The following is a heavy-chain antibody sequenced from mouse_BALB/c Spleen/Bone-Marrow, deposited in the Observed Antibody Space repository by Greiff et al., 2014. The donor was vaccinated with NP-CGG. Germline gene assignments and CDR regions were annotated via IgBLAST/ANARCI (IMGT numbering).Heavy chain of an antibody. V-gene: IGHV1S29*02. CDR2: IYPYSGGT. D-gene: IGHD4-1*01. Sequence: EVQVVESGPELVRPGASVKISCKASGYTFTDYNIHWVKQSHGKSLEWIGYIYPYSGGTGYNQKFKSKATLTVDNSSTTAYMELRSLTSEDSAVYYCARGNWDFAYWGQGTLVTVST. CDR3: ARGNWDFAY. CDR1: GYTFTDYN. J-gene: IGHJ3*01.